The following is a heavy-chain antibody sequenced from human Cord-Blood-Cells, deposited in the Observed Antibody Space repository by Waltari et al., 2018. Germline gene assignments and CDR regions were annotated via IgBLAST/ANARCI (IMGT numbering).Heavy chain of an antibody. CDR3: ARAGGYSYGHYYYYGMDV. Sequence: QVQLVQSGAEVKKPGSSVKVSCKASGGTFSSYAISWVRPAPGQGLEWMGGIIPIFGTANYAQKFQGRVTITADESTSTAYMELSSLRSEDTAVYYCARAGGYSYGHYYYYGMDVWGQGTTVTVSS. V-gene: IGHV1-69*12. CDR2: IIPIFGTA. J-gene: IGHJ6*02. CDR1: GGTFSSYA. D-gene: IGHD5-18*01.